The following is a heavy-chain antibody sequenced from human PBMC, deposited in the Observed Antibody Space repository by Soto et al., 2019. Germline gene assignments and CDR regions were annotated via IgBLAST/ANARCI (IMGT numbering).Heavy chain of an antibody. J-gene: IGHJ5*02. Sequence: SETLSLTCTVSGGSINNSSYSWGWVRQPPGKGLEWIGTFYYSGSTYYNPSLKSRVTISVDKSKNQFSLKLSSVTAADTAVYYCARAREGVVTMGWFDPWGQGTLVTVSS. CDR3: ARAREGVVTMGWFDP. D-gene: IGHD3-3*01. CDR2: FYYSGST. CDR1: GGSINNSSYS. V-gene: IGHV4-39*07.